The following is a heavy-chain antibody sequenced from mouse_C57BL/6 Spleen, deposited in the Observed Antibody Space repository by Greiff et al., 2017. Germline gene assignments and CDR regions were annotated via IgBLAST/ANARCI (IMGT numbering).Heavy chain of an antibody. CDR1: GYAFSSYW. J-gene: IGHJ2*01. Sequence: VQLQQSGAELVKPGASVKISCKASGYAFSSYWMNWVKQRPGKGLEWIGQIYPGDGDTNYNGKFKGKATLTADKSSSTAYMQLSSLTSEDSAVYFCARLGDYGNYFDYWGQGTTLTVSS. D-gene: IGHD2-1*01. V-gene: IGHV1-80*01. CDR2: IYPGDGDT. CDR3: ARLGDYGNYFDY.